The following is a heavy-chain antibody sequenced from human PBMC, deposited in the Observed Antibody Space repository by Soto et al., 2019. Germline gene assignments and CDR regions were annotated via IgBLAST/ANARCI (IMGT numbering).Heavy chain of an antibody. CDR3: EHKAGRGAPMDV. V-gene: IGHV2-5*02. CDR2: IYWDNDE. J-gene: IGHJ6*02. D-gene: IGHD2-15*01. Sequence: QITLKESGPTLVKPTQPLTLTCTFSGFSLSTSGVGVGWIRQPPGKALEWLALIYWDNDERYSPSLKSRVTITKDTSKNEVVLTMTNVDPVDTGTYYCEHKAGRGAPMDVWGQGTAVTVSS. CDR1: GFSLSTSGVG.